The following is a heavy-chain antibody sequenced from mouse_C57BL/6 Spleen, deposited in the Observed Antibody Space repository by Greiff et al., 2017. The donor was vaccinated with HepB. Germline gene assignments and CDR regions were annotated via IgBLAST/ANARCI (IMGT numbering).Heavy chain of an antibody. CDR2: ISSGGDYI. CDR1: GFTFSSYA. J-gene: IGHJ3*01. Sequence: DVHLVESGEGLVKPGGSLKLSCAASGFTFSSYAMSWVRQTPEKRLEWVAYISSGGDYIYYADTVKGRFTISRDNARNTLYLQMSSLKSEDTAMYYCTREGTAQGFAYWGQGTLVTVSA. D-gene: IGHD3-2*02. V-gene: IGHV5-9-1*02. CDR3: TREGTAQGFAY.